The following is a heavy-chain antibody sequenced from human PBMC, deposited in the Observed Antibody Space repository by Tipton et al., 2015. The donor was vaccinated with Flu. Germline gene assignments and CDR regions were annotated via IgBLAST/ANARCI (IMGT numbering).Heavy chain of an antibody. Sequence: TLSLTCTVPGYSISSGYYWGWIRQPPGKGLEWIGSIYHSGSTYYNPSLKSRVTISVDTSKNQFSLKLSSVTAADTAMYYCARGNIWGSYRSLPWDWGQGTLVTVSS. J-gene: IGHJ4*02. D-gene: IGHD3-16*02. CDR3: ARGNIWGSYRSLPWD. CDR2: IYHSGST. CDR1: GYSISSGYY. V-gene: IGHV4-38-2*02.